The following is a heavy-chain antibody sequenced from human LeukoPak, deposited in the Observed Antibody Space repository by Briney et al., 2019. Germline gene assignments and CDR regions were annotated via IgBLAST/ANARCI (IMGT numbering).Heavy chain of an antibody. CDR2: IESDESIR. CDR1: GLTFRRYG. CDR3: TKNAGRREGWFDP. D-gene: IGHD1-26*01. V-gene: IGHV3-30*02. Sequence: GGSLRLSCAASGLTFRRYGMHWVRQTPGKGLEWVAFIESDESIRQYADLVKGRFTISRDNYKNTLYLQMNSLTPEDTAMYYCTKNAGRREGWFDPWGQGTLVTVSS. J-gene: IGHJ5*02.